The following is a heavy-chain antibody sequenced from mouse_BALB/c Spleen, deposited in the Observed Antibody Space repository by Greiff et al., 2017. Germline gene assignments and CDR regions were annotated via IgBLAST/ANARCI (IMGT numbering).Heavy chain of an antibody. CDR3: ARRGLRLQFAY. D-gene: IGHD1-2*01. Sequence: EVKLVESGGGLVQPGGSLKLSCAASGFDFSRYWMSWVRQAPGKGLEWIGEINPDSSTINYTPSLKDKFIISRDNAKNTLYLQMSKVRSEDTALYYCARRGLRLQFAYWGQGTLVTVSA. V-gene: IGHV4-1*02. J-gene: IGHJ3*01. CDR1: GFDFSRYW. CDR2: INPDSSTI.